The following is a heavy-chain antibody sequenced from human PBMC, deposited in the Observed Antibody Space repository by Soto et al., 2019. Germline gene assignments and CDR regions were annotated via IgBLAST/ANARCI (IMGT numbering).Heavy chain of an antibody. J-gene: IGHJ6*02. CDR1: DASINSSLYY. D-gene: IGHD3-9*01. CDR3: ARQSTLVIYGMDV. V-gene: IGHV4-39*01. Sequence: QLQLQESGPGLGKPSETLSLTCTVSDASINSSLYYWDWIRQSPGKGLEWIGSFSYSGSTYYNPSLKSRVTISVDTSKNQFSLKLISVTAADTAVYYCARQSTLVIYGMDVWGQGTTVIVSS. CDR2: FSYSGST.